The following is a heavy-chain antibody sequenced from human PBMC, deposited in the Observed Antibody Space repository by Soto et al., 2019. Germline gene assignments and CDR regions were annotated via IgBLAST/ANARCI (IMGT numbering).Heavy chain of an antibody. V-gene: IGHV1-3*05. CDR3: ARDLSGCSGGSCYSARFDY. J-gene: IGHJ4*02. D-gene: IGHD2-15*01. Sequence: QVQLVQSGAEEKKPGASVKVSCKASGYTFTSYAMHWVRQAPGQRLEWMGWINAGNGNTKYSQKFQGRVTITRDTSANTAYMELSSLRSEDPAVYYCARDLSGCSGGSCYSARFDYWGQGTLVTVSS. CDR2: INAGNGNT. CDR1: GYTFTSYA.